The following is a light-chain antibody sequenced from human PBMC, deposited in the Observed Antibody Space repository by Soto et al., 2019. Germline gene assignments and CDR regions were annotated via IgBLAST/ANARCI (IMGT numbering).Light chain of an antibody. J-gene: IGLJ1*01. CDR3: SSFTSNRIYV. Sequence: QSVLTQPTSVSGSPGQSIAISCTGNHSDIGTYDYVSWYQQHPGRAPRLLIHGVTTRASGISDRFSASKSGLTASLTISGLQPEDEADYYCSSFTSNRIYVFGPGTKV. CDR2: GVT. CDR1: HSDIGTYDY. V-gene: IGLV2-14*03.